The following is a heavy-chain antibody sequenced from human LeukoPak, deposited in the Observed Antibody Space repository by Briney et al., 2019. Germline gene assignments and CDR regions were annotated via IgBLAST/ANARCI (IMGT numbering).Heavy chain of an antibody. J-gene: IGHJ5*02. CDR2: IYYSGST. Sequence: PSQTLSLTCTVSGGSISSGDYYWSWIRQPPGKGLEWIGYIYYSGSTYYNPSLKSRVTISVDTSKNQFSPKLSSVTAADTAVYYCARATITVTKGGISLLFDPWGQGTLVTVSS. CDR3: ARATITVTKGGISLLFDP. V-gene: IGHV4-30-4*01. CDR1: GGSISSGDYY. D-gene: IGHD4-17*01.